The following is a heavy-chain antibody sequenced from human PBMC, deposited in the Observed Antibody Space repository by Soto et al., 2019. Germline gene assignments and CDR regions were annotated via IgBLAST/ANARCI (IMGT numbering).Heavy chain of an antibody. Sequence: PSETLSRTGTVSGGSISSSSYYWGWIRQPPGKGLEWIGSIYYIGGTYYNPSLKSRVTISVDTSKHQFSLKLSYVTAADTAVYYCARRSHYYRRFAWFDPWGQGTLVTVSS. CDR1: GGSISSSSYY. CDR3: ARRSHYYRRFAWFDP. J-gene: IGHJ5*02. V-gene: IGHV4-39*01. CDR2: IYYIGGT. D-gene: IGHD3-22*01.